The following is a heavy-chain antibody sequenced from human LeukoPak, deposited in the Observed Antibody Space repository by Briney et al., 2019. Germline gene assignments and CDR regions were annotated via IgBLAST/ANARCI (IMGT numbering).Heavy chain of an antibody. CDR2: IGWNSGSI. CDR3: AKATRTGYCSGGSCYYYYMDV. Sequence: PGRSLRLSCAASGFTFDDYAMHWVRQAPGKGLEWVSGIGWNSGSIGYADSVRGRFTISRDNAKNSLYLQMNNLRAEDTALYYCAKATRTGYCSGGSCYYYYMDVWAKGPRSPSP. J-gene: IGHJ6*03. V-gene: IGHV3-9*01. CDR1: GFTFDDYA. D-gene: IGHD2-15*01.